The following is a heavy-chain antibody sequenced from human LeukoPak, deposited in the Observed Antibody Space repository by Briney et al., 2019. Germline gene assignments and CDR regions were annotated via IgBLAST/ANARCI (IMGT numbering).Heavy chain of an antibody. J-gene: IGHJ6*03. Sequence: SETLSLTCTVSGGSISSYYWSWIRQPPGKGLGWIGYIYYSGSTNYNPSLKSRVTISVDTSKNQFSLKLSSVTAADTAVYYCARSSHIAAAGTGPYYYYYYYMDVWGKGTTVTVSS. V-gene: IGHV4-59*01. CDR1: GGSISSYY. D-gene: IGHD6-13*01. CDR3: ARSSHIAAAGTGPYYYYYYYMDV. CDR2: IYYSGST.